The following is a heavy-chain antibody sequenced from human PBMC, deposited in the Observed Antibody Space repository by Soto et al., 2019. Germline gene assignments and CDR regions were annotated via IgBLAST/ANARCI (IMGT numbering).Heavy chain of an antibody. CDR1: GDTFNFYS. V-gene: IGHV1-69*04. CDR3: ATSYGSGYRAFDY. Sequence: QVQLVQSGAEVKRPGSSVKVSCKASGDTFNFYSINWVRQAPGLGLEWMGRVNPMVSMSNYAQRFQGRVTMTADKSTSTAYMELSGLRSEDTAIYYCATSYGSGYRAFDYWGKGALVTVSS. D-gene: IGHD3-10*01. J-gene: IGHJ4*02. CDR2: VNPMVSMS.